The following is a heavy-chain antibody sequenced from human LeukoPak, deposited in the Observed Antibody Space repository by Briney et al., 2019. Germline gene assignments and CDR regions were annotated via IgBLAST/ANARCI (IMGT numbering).Heavy chain of an antibody. V-gene: IGHV3-73*01. Sequence: GGSLRLSCAAFGFTFSGSSLNWVRQASGKGLEWVGRVGSKVDNYATAYAESVKGRFIISREDSKNTAYLQMNSLKSDDTAVYYCSNGHYGLDVWGQGTTVTVSS. CDR1: GFTFSGSS. CDR3: SNGHYGLDV. J-gene: IGHJ6*02. CDR2: VGSKVDNYAT.